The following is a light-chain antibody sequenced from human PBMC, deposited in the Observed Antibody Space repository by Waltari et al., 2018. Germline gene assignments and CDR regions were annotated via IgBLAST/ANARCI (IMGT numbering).Light chain of an antibody. J-gene: IGKJ2*01. CDR3: QQYNTYSFT. CDR2: KAS. Sequence: DIQMTQSPSTLSASVGDRVTITCRASQSINSWLAWYQQKPGKAPNLLIYKASGLESGVPSRFGGSGSGTEFTLSISSLQPDDFATYYCQQYNTYSFTFGQGTKLEIK. V-gene: IGKV1-5*03. CDR1: QSINSW.